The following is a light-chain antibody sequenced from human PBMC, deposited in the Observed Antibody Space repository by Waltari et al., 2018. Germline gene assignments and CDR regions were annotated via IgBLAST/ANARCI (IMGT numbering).Light chain of an antibody. V-gene: IGLV2-14*01. CDR2: EVS. CDR3: SSHTSSSTVV. J-gene: IGLJ2*01. CDR1: SSDVGGSNF. Sequence: QSALTQPASVSGSPGQSITISCTGTSSDVGGSNFVSWYQHHPGKAPKLMIYEVSKRPSGVSNRFSGSKSGNTASLTISGLQAEDESDYYCSSHTSSSTVVFGGGTKLTVL.